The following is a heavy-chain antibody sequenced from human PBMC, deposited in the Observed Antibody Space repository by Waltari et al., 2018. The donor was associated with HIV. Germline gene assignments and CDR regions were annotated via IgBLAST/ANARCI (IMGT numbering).Heavy chain of an antibody. D-gene: IGHD3-22*01. V-gene: IGHV3-21*01. CDR1: GFTFSSYS. Sequence: GSLRLSCAASGFTFSSYSMNWVRQAPGKGLEWVSSISSSSSYIYYADSVKGRFTISRDNAKNSLYLQMNSLRAEDTAVYYCARDMSDYYDSSGYYYGVYGMDVWGQGTTVTVSS. CDR2: ISSSSSYI. J-gene: IGHJ6*02. CDR3: ARDMSDYYDSSGYYYGVYGMDV.